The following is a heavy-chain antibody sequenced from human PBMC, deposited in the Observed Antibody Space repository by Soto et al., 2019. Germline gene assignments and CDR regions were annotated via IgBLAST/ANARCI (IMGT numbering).Heavy chain of an antibody. CDR2: INHSGST. J-gene: IGHJ6*02. D-gene: IGHD3-10*01. Sequence: PSETLSLTCAVYGGSFSGYYWSWIRQPPGKGLEWIGEINHSGSTNYNPSLKSRVTISVDTSKNQFSLKLSSVPAADTAVYYCASLAAAWAKKTPHSITMVRGAPPYYYYGVDVWGQGTTVTVSS. CDR1: GGSFSGYY. V-gene: IGHV4-34*01. CDR3: ASLAAAWAKKTPHSITMVRGAPPYYYYGVDV.